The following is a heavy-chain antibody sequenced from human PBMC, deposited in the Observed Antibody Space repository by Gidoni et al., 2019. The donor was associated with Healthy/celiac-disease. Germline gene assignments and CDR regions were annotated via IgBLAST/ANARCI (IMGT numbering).Heavy chain of an antibody. CDR3: ARAGYSWDDDAFDI. CDR2: IYTSGST. V-gene: IGHV4-61*02. D-gene: IGHD1-1*01. J-gene: IGHJ3*02. Sequence: QVQLQESGPGLVKPSQTLSLTCTVSGGSISSGSYYWSWIRQPAGKGLEWIGRIYTSGSTNYNPSLKSRVTISVDTSKNQFSLKLSSVTAADTAVYYCARAGYSWDDDAFDIWGQGTMVTVSS. CDR1: GGSISSGSYY.